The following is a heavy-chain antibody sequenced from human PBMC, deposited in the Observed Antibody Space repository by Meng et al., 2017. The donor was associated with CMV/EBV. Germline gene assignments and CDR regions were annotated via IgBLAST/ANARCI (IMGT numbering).Heavy chain of an antibody. CDR3: AKGSGSGSYNEDYYGMDV. D-gene: IGHD1-26*01. J-gene: IGHJ6*02. CDR2: ISSSGSTI. V-gene: IGHV3-48*03. CDR1: GFTFSSYE. Sequence: GESLKISCAASGFTFSSYEMNWVRQAPGKGLEWVSDISSSGSTIYYADSVKGRFTISRDNAKNSLYLQMNSLRAEDTAVYYCAKGSGSGSYNEDYYGMDVWAKGPRSPSP.